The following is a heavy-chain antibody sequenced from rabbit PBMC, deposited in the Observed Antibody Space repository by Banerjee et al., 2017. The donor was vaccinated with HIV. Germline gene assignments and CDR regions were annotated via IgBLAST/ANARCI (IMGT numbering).Heavy chain of an antibody. CDR3: ARETSSGWGIVSFYFSL. D-gene: IGHD4-1*01. CDR1: GFSFSNKAV. V-gene: IGHV1S45*01. CDR2: INAVTGKA. Sequence: QEQLVESGGGLVKPEGSLKLSCTASGFSFSNKAVMCWVRQAPGKGLEWIACINAVTGKAVYANWAKGRFTISKTSSTTVTLQMTSLTAADTATYFCARETSSGWGIVSFYFSLWGPGTLVTVS. J-gene: IGHJ4*01.